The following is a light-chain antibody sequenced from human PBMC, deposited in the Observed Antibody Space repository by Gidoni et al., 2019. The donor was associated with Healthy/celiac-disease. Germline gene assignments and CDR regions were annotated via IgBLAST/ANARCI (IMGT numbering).Light chain of an antibody. CDR2: AAS. V-gene: IGKV1-8*01. J-gene: IGKJ1*01. Sequence: AIRMTQSPSSFSASTGDRVTITCRASQGISSYLAWYQQKPGKAPKLLIYAASTLPSGVPSRFSGSGSGTDFPLTISCLQSEDFATYYCQQYYSYPRTFGQGTKVEIK. CDR3: QQYYSYPRT. CDR1: QGISSY.